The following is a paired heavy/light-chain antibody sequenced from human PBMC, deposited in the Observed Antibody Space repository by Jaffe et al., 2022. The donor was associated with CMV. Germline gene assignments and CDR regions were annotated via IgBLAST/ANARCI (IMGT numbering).Light chain of an antibody. V-gene: IGLV7-43*01. CDR3: LLFHDGDGLRWL. CDR1: TGAVTSGNY. CDR2: FTN. Sequence: QTVVTQEPSLTVSPGGTVTLTCASSTGAVTSGNYPNWIQQKPGQAPRTLIYFTNNKHSWTPARFSGSLLGGKAALTVSGVQPEDEAEYYCLLFHDGDGLRWLFGGGTKLTVL. J-gene: IGLJ3*02.
Heavy chain of an antibody. CDR1: GFTLSSYA. D-gene: IGHD1-26*01. J-gene: IGHJ4*02. CDR3: VKGLQWGLLLGIDY. Sequence: EVQLLESGGGLVQPGGSLRLSCEASGFTLSSYAMNWVRQAPGKGLEWVSGIRGGGGDAFYADSVKGRFTISTDNSNTLYLQMNSLRVEDTAVYYCVKGLQWGLLLGIDYWGQGSLVTVSS. CDR2: IRGGGGDA. V-gene: IGHV3-23*01.